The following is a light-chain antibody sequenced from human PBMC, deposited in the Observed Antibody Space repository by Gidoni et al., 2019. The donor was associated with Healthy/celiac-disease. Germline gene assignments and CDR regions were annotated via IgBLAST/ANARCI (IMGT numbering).Light chain of an antibody. CDR2: YDS. Sequence: SYVLTQPPSVSVAPGKTARITCGGNNIGSKSVHWYQQKPGQAPVLVIYYDSDRPSGIPVRFSGSNSGNTATLTISRVEAGDEADYYCQVWGSEVFGGGTKLTVL. CDR3: QVWGSEV. J-gene: IGLJ3*02. CDR1: NIGSKS. V-gene: IGLV3-21*01.